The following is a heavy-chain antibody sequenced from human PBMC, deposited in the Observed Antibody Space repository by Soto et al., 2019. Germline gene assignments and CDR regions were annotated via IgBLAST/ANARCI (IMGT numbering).Heavy chain of an antibody. Sequence: ASVKVSCKASGGTFSSYAISWVRQAPGQGLEWMGIINPSGGSTSYAQKFQGRVTMTRDTSTSTVYMELSSLRSEDTAVYYCARNKNLWFGGSPGGFDPWGQGTLVTVSS. D-gene: IGHD3-10*01. V-gene: IGHV1-46*01. CDR3: ARNKNLWFGGSPGGFDP. CDR2: INPSGGST. J-gene: IGHJ5*02. CDR1: GGTFSSYA.